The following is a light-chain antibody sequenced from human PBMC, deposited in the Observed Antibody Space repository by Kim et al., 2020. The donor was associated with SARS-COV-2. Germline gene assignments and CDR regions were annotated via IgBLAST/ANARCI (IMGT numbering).Light chain of an antibody. Sequence: DIQLTQSPFLLSASVGDRVTITCRASQGISSYLAWYQQKPGKAPKLLIYAASTLESEVPSRFSGSGSGTEFTLTIYSLQPEDFATYYCEQFKSFPLTFGGGTKVDIK. CDR1: QGISSY. V-gene: IGKV1-9*01. CDR3: EQFKSFPLT. CDR2: AAS. J-gene: IGKJ4*01.